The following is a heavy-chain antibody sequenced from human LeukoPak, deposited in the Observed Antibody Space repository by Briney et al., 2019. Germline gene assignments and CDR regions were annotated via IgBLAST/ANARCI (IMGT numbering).Heavy chain of an antibody. J-gene: IGHJ4*02. CDR2: NYSGGSN. CDR1: GLTLSINY. V-gene: IGHV3-53*01. D-gene: IGHD6-19*01. CDR3: ARPAVSGWSLDY. Sequence: GGSLTLSCAASGLTLSINYMRWVRQARGKGLEWVSDNYSGGSNYYADSVKGRFTSSGDNSKNTLYLQMNSLRAKDTAVYYCARPAVSGWSLDYWGQGTLVTVSS.